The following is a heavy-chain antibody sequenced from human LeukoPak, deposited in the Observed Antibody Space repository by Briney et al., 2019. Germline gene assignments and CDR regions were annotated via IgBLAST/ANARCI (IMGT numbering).Heavy chain of an antibody. Sequence: GGSLRLSCAASRFTLSNYWMSWVRQAPGKGLEWVANIKQDGSETYYVDSVKGRFTISRDNSKNTLYLQMNSLRAEDTAVYYCARSRATGYSYYYYYMDVWGKGTTVTVSS. CDR1: RFTLSNYW. V-gene: IGHV3-7*03. J-gene: IGHJ6*03. CDR2: IKQDGSET. CDR3: ARSRATGYSYYYYYMDV. D-gene: IGHD6-13*01.